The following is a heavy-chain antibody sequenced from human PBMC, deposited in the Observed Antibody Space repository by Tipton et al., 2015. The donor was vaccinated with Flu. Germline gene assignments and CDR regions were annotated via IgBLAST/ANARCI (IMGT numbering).Heavy chain of an antibody. CDR3: ARRKDMVQGIPWEST. V-gene: IGHV4-34*01. CDR1: AGSFSGYY. J-gene: IGHJ5*02. D-gene: IGHD3-10*01. CDR2: INHSGSV. Sequence: TLSLTCTVYAGSFSGYYWSWIRQPPGKGLEWIGEINHSGSVSYNPSLKSRVTMSVDTSKNQFSLKVSSVTAADTAVYYCARRKDMVQGIPWESTWGQGTLVTVSS.